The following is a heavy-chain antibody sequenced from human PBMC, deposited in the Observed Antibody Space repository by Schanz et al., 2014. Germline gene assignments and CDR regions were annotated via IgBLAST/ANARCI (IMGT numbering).Heavy chain of an antibody. CDR2: MIGSGSSV. J-gene: IGHJ4*02. V-gene: IGHV3-23*01. Sequence: EVQLLESGGGLVQPGGSLRLSCAASGFTFSIYGMSWVRQAPGKGLEWVSRMIGSGSSVFYADSVKGRFTISRDNLKNTVYLQMNSRRAGDTAVYYCAKDGRLPYYGTGSDFDYWGQGTLVAVPS. D-gene: IGHD3-22*01. CDR3: AKDGRLPYYGTGSDFDY. CDR1: GFTFSIYG.